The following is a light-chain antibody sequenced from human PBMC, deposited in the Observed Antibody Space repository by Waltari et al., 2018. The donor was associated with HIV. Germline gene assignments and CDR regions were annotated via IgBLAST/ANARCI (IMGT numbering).Light chain of an antibody. CDR3: QEADDFPHI. V-gene: IGKV1-12*01. CDR2: STS. CDR1: RGIRDG. Sequence: DIQMTQSPSYVSASVGARVPITCRACRGIRDGVAWYWRKPGRASNLLVYSTSRLQSGVPSRFVGSGSGTLFTLAINGLSIDDFGTYYCQEADDFPHIFGSGTRVDIK. J-gene: IGKJ4*01.